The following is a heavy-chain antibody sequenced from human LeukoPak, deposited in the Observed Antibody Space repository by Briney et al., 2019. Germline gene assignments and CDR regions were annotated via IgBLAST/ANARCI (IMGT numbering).Heavy chain of an antibody. Sequence: GGSLRLSCAASGFTFSSSGMTWVRQAPGKGLEGVAALKGNGANTYYADSVRGRFTISRDNSKNMLYLQMTSLRAEDTAIYYCAKDLGRILIATPRDAFDIWGLGTVVTVSS. CDR2: LKGNGANT. J-gene: IGHJ3*02. V-gene: IGHV3-23*01. CDR3: AKDLGRILIATPRDAFDI. CDR1: GFTFSSSG. D-gene: IGHD6-6*01.